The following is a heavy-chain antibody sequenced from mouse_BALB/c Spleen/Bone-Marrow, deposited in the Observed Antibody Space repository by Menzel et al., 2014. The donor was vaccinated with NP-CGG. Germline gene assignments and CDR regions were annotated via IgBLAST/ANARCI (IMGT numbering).Heavy chain of an antibody. CDR3: ARGGHDFSLDY. CDR2: FDTSDSYT. D-gene: IGHD2-4*01. CDR1: GYTSTDNW. J-gene: IGHJ4*01. V-gene: IGHV1-69*01. Sequence: VLLQQFGAEPGMPGASVKMSCKASGYTSTDNWIYWVKQRPGQGLEWIGPFDTSDSYTNYNQKFMGKASLTVDASSSTAYVQVSSLTSDASAVYYCARGGHDFSLDYWGQGTSVTVSS.